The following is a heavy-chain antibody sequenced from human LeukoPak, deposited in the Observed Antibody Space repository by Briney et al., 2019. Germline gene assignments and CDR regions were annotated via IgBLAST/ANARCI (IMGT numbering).Heavy chain of an antibody. Sequence: GGSLRLSCAASGFTFDDYAMHWVRQTPGKGLEWVSLISGDGGSTYFADSVKGRFTVSRDNSKNSLYLQMNSLRPEDTALYYCAKVPSSASGWYGFDYWGQGTLVTVSS. D-gene: IGHD6-19*01. V-gene: IGHV3-43*02. CDR3: AKVPSSASGWYGFDY. CDR1: GFTFDDYA. J-gene: IGHJ4*02. CDR2: ISGDGGST.